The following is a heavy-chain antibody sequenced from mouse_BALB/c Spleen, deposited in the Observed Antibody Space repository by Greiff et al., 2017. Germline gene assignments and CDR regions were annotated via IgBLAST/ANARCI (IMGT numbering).Heavy chain of an antibody. D-gene: IGHD2-2*01. V-gene: IGHV2-9*02. CDR1: GFSLTSYG. J-gene: IGHJ1*01. CDR3: AREFYYGYEKGYWYFDV. Sequence: QVQLKESGPGLVAPSQSLSITCTVSGFSLTSYGVHWVRQPPGKGLEWLGVIWAGGSTNYNSALMSRLSISKDNSKSQVFLKMNSLQTDDTAMYYCAREFYYGYEKGYWYFDVWGAGTTVTVSS. CDR2: IWAGGST.